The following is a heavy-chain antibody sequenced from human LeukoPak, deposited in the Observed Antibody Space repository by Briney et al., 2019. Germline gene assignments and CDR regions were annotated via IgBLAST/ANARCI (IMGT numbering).Heavy chain of an antibody. J-gene: IGHJ5*02. CDR1: GGSISSGGYY. CDR2: IYYSGST. V-gene: IGHV4-31*03. Sequence: SQTLSLTCTVSGGSISSGGYYWSWIRQHPGKSLEWIGYIYYSGSTYYNPSLKSRVTISVDTSKNQFSLKLSSVTAADTAVYYCARAGITMVRGVTHNWFDPWGQGTLVTVSS. D-gene: IGHD3-10*01. CDR3: ARAGITMVRGVTHNWFDP.